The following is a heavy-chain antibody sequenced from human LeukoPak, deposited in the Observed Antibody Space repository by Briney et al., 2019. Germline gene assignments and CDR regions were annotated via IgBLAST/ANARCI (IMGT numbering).Heavy chain of an antibody. CDR1: GGSISSYY. CDR2: IFYSGGT. V-gene: IGHV4-59*08. Sequence: PSETLSLTCTVSGGSISSYYWSWMRQPPGKGLEWIGYIFYSGGTNYNPSLKSRVTISVDTSKNQFSLNLSSVTAADTAVYYCARHSPFYYDSSGYRAFDIWGQGTMVTVSS. J-gene: IGHJ3*02. D-gene: IGHD3-22*01. CDR3: ARHSPFYYDSSGYRAFDI.